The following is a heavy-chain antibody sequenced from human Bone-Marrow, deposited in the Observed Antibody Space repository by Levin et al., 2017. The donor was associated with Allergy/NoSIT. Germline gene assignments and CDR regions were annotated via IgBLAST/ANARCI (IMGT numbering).Heavy chain of an antibody. CDR2: ISSGSGTS. D-gene: IGHD3-22*01. V-gene: IGHV3-48*01. J-gene: IGHJ2*01. CDR3: ARETTYYFDTGGDLRAGWYFDL. Sequence: GLECISYISSGSGTSDYADSVKGRFTISRDNANNSMYLQMNSLRAEDTAVYYCARETTYYFDTGGDLRAGWYFDLWGRGTLVTVSS.